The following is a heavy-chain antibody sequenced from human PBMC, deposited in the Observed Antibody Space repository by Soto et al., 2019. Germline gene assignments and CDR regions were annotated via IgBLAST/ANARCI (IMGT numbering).Heavy chain of an antibody. CDR2: IYFSGST. J-gene: IGHJ6*02. CDR1: GGSISSFS. V-gene: IGHV4-59*01. Sequence: PSETLSLTCTVSGGSISSFSWSWIRQPPGKGLEWIGYIYFSGSTNYNPSLKSRVTIPVDTSKNRFSLNLSSVTAADTAVYYCARGTSWSGMDVWGQGTTVTVSS. D-gene: IGHD2-2*01. CDR3: ARGTSWSGMDV.